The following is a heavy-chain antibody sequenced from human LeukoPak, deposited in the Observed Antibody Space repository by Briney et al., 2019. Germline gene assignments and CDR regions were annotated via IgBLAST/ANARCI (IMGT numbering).Heavy chain of an antibody. CDR3: ARRNIGSGSRNYDY. CDR2: MNPNSGNT. CDR1: GYTFTIYD. V-gene: IGHV1-8*03. J-gene: IGHJ4*02. D-gene: IGHD6-19*01. Sequence: GASVKVSCKASGYTFTIYDINWVRQAPGQGLEWMGWMNPNSGNTGYAQKFQGRVTITRNTSISTAYMELSSLRSEDTAVYYCARRNIGSGSRNYDYWGQGTLVTVSS.